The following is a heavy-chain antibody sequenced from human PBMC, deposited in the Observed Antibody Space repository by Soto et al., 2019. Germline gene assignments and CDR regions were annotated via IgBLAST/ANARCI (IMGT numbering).Heavy chain of an antibody. CDR1: GFTVTCNG. CDR2: ISPNGQDI. V-gene: IGHV3-23*01. Sequence: PGRSLRLASVVSGFTVTCNGLSWGRQAPGKGLQWVSTISPNGQDIWYADSVQGPFTISRAIYRNSVLLHMDRLGDAATSVYSCAKEPHYPRDYFHYWGQGTLVTVSS. J-gene: IGHJ4*02. D-gene: IGHD3-10*01. CDR3: AKEPHYPRDYFHY.